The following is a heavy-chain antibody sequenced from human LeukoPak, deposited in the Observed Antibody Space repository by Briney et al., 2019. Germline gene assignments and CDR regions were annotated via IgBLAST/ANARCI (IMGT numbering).Heavy chain of an antibody. Sequence: EGSLRLSCAASGFTFTSYAMSWVRQAPGKGLEWVSAISGSGGTTYYANSVKGRFTIARDNSKNTLYLQMSSLRAEDTAVYYCAKAAYFDFWNGYYLDYWGQGTLVTVSS. CDR3: AKAAYFDFWNGYYLDY. CDR1: GFTFTSYA. V-gene: IGHV3-23*01. CDR2: ISGSGGTT. D-gene: IGHD3-3*01. J-gene: IGHJ4*02.